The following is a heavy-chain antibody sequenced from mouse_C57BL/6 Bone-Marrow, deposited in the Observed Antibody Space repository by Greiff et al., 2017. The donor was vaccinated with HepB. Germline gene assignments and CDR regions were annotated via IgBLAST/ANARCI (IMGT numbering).Heavy chain of an antibody. Sequence: QLQQPGAELVKPGASVKMSCKASGYTFTSYWITWVKQRPGQGLEWIGDIYPGSGSTNYNEKFKSKATLTVDTSSSTAYMQLSSLTSEDSAVYYCAREDGITTVVAEGYWGQGTTLTVSS. J-gene: IGHJ2*01. CDR1: GYTFTSYW. CDR2: IYPGSGST. D-gene: IGHD1-1*01. CDR3: AREDGITTVVAEGY. V-gene: IGHV1-55*01.